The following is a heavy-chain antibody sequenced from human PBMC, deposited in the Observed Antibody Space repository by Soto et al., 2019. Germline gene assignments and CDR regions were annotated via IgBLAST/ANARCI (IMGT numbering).Heavy chain of an antibody. V-gene: IGHV3-9*01. CDR3: AKDIRRRYSSSWYGMDV. J-gene: IGHJ6*02. Sequence: EVQLVESGGGLVQPGRSLRLSCAASGFTFDDYAMHWVRQAPGKGLEWVSGISWNSGSIGNADSVKGRFTISRDNAKNSLYLQMNSLRTEDTALYYCAKDIRRRYSSSWYGMDVWGQGTTVIVSS. D-gene: IGHD6-13*01. CDR1: GFTFDDYA. CDR2: ISWNSGSI.